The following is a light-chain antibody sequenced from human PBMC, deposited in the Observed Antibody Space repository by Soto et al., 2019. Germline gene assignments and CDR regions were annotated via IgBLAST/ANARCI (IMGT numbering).Light chain of an antibody. CDR1: QSVLYSSNNKNY. CDR2: WAS. CDR3: QQYHSDPIT. J-gene: IGKJ5*01. V-gene: IGKV4-1*01. Sequence: DIVMTQSPDSLAVSLGERATINCKSSQSVLYSSNNKNYLAWYQQKPGQPPKLLIYWASTRESGVPDRFSGSGSGTDFTLTISSLQAEDVAVYYCQQYHSDPITFGQGTRLENK.